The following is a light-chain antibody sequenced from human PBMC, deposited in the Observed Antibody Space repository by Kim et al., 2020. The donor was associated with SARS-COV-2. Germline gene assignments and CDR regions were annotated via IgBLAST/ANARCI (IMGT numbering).Light chain of an antibody. CDR3: QAWDSSTVV. V-gene: IGLV3-1*01. CDR2: QDS. J-gene: IGLJ2*01. Sequence: VSPRQPARSTCSRDKVGDKYACWYQQRPAQSPVLVIYQDSKRPSGIPERFSGSNSGNTATLTISGTQAMDEADYYCQAWDSSTVVFGGGTQLTVL. CDR1: KVGDKY.